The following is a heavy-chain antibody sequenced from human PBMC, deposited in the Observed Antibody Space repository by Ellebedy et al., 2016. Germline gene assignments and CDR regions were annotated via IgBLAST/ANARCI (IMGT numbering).Heavy chain of an antibody. D-gene: IGHD3-16*01. CDR3: ARGVGGTSLNWFDP. V-gene: IGHV3-23*01. CDR2: MRGDGAKT. J-gene: IGHJ5*02. Sequence: GESLKISCAPSGLTVSSFFMGWVRQAPGKGLEWVSTMRGDGAKTHLADSVKGRFTMSRDIPKNTVYLQMSSLRAEDTAVYYCARGVGGTSLNWFDPWGQGTLVTVSS. CDR1: GLTVSSFF.